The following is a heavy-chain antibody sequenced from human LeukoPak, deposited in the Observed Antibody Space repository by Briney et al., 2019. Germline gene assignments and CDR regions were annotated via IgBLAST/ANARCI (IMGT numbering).Heavy chain of an antibody. CDR3: TTGRVDTAMAWYYYYYMDV. J-gene: IGHJ6*03. D-gene: IGHD5-18*01. V-gene: IGHV3-15*01. CDR1: GFTFSNAW. CDR2: IKSKTDGGTT. Sequence: PGGSLRLSCAASGFTFSNAWMSWVRQAPGKGLEWVGRIKSKTDGGTTDYAAPVKGRFTISRDDSKNTLYLQMNSLKTEDTAVYYCTTGRVDTAMAWYYYYYMDVWGKGTTVTVSS.